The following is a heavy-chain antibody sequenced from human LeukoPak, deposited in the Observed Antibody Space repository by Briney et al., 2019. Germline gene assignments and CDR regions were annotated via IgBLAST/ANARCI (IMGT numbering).Heavy chain of an antibody. J-gene: IGHJ5*02. V-gene: IGHV3-30*18. CDR1: GFTFSSYG. D-gene: IGHD6-13*01. Sequence: AGGSLRLSCAASGFTFSSYGMHWVRQAPGKGLEWVAVISYDGSNKYYADSVKGRFTISRDNSKNTLYLQMNSLRAEDTAVYYCAKDQSRAAGPVGFDPWGQGTLVTVSS. CDR3: AKDQSRAAGPVGFDP. CDR2: ISYDGSNK.